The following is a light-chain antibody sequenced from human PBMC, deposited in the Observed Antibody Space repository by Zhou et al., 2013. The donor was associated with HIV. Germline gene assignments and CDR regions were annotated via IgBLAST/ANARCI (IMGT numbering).Light chain of an antibody. CDR3: QQYNDYSAT. CDR2: AAS. V-gene: IGKV1-17*01. J-gene: IGKJ1*01. CDR1: QAIRND. Sequence: DIQMTQSPASLSASVGDRVTITCRASQAIRNDLGWYQQKPGKAPKRLIYAASSLQIGVPSRFSGSGSGTEFTLTISSLQPDDFAAYYCQQYNDYSATFGQGTKVEFK.